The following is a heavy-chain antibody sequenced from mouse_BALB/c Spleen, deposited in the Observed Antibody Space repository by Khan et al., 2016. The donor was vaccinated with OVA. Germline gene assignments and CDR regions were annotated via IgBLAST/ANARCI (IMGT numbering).Heavy chain of an antibody. V-gene: IGHV3-2*02. CDR2: ISYSGDT. CDR3: ASMILYYYGSKFEGYYFDY. J-gene: IGHJ2*01. D-gene: IGHD1-1*01. Sequence: EVQLQESGPGLVKPSQSLSLTCTVTGYSITSDYAWNWIRQFPGNKLEWMGYISYSGDTAYNPSLKSRISITRDTSKNQFFLQLNSVTTEDTATYYGASMILYYYGSKFEGYYFDYWGQGTTLTVSS. CDR1: GYSITSDYA.